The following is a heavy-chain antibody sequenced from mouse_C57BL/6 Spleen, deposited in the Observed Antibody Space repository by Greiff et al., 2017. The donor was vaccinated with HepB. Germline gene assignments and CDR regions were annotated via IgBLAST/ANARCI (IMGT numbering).Heavy chain of an antibody. CDR2: ISYDGSN. D-gene: IGHD1-1*01. CDR1: GYSITSGYY. J-gene: IGHJ2*01. CDR3: ARDVTTVVAPFGY. V-gene: IGHV3-6*01. Sequence: EVQLQQSGPGLVKPSQSLSLTCSVTGYSITSGYYWNWIRQFPGNKLEWMGYISYDGSNNYNPSLKNRISITRDTSKNQFFLKLNSVTTEDTATYYCARDVTTVVAPFGYWGQGTTLTVSS.